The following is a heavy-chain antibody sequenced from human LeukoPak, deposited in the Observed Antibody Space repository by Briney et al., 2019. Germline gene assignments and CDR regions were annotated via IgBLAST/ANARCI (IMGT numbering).Heavy chain of an antibody. CDR1: GFTFSNYG. CDR3: ARDPSLYYRSGWYGEAFDI. Sequence: GGSLRLSCATSGFTFSNYGMHWVRQAPGKGLEWVAVIRYDGSDKNYGDSVKGRFTISRDNSKNTLFLQMDSLRAEDTAVYYCARDPSLYYRSGWYGEAFDIWGQGTMVTVSS. J-gene: IGHJ3*02. D-gene: IGHD6-19*01. V-gene: IGHV3-33*01. CDR2: IRYDGSDK.